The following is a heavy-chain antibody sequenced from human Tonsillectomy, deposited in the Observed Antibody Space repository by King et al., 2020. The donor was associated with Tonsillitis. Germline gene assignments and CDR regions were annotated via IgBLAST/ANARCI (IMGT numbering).Heavy chain of an antibody. CDR1: GFTLSDFW. CDR3: ARDETHYERDLYYDALDI. CDR2: IKRDGSQT. D-gene: IGHD3-22*01. Sequence: VQLVESGGGLVQPGGSLRLSCAASGFTLSDFWMTWVRQAPGKGLEWVANIKRDGSQTNYVESVKGRFTISRDNAKNSLFLQLNSLRAEDTAVYYCARDETHYERDLYYDALDIWGQGTMVPVSS. V-gene: IGHV3-7*03. J-gene: IGHJ3*02.